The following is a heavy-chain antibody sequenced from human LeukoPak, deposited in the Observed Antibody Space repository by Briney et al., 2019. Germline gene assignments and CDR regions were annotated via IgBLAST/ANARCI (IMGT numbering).Heavy chain of an antibody. Sequence: SETLSLTCTVSGGSISSYYWSWIRQPPGKGLEWIGYIYYSGSTNYNPSLKSRVTISVDTSKNQFSLKLSSVTAADTAVYYCARVVSSSYYYMDVWGKGTTVTVSS. V-gene: IGHV4-59*01. CDR3: ARVVSSSYYYMDV. CDR1: GGSISSYY. J-gene: IGHJ6*03. D-gene: IGHD6-6*01. CDR2: IYYSGST.